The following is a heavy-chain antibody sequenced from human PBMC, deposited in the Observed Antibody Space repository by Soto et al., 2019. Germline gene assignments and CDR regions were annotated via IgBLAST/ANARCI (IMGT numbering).Heavy chain of an antibody. CDR1: GFTFSSYA. Sequence: QVQLVESGGGVVQPGRSLRLSCAASGFTFSSYAMHWVRQAPGKGLEWVAVISYDGSNKYYADSVKGRFTISRDNSKNTLYLQMNSLRAEDTAVYYCARDSSDTAMMGHYFDYWGQGTLVTVSS. CDR2: ISYDGSNK. D-gene: IGHD5-18*01. J-gene: IGHJ4*02. CDR3: ARDSSDTAMMGHYFDY. V-gene: IGHV3-30-3*01.